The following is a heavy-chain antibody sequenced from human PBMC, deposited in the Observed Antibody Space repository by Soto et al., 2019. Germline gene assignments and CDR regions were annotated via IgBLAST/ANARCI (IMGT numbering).Heavy chain of an antibody. Sequence: LSLTCAVYGGSFSGYYWSWIRQPPGKGLEWIGEINHSGSTNYNPSLKSRVTISVDTSKNQFSLKLTSVTAADTAVYYCARSSIAARFYYYYYGMDVWGQGTTVTVSS. CDR1: GGSFSGYY. CDR2: INHSGST. D-gene: IGHD6-6*01. V-gene: IGHV4-34*01. CDR3: ARSSIAARFYYYYYGMDV. J-gene: IGHJ6*02.